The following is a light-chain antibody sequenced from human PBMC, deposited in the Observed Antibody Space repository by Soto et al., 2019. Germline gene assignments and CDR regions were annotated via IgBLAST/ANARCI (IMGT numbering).Light chain of an antibody. CDR3: QQRSNWPPLT. CDR1: QSVSSY. V-gene: IGKV3-11*01. J-gene: IGKJ4*01. CDR2: DAS. Sequence: EIVLTQSPATLSLSPGDRATLSCRASQSVSSYLAWYQQKPGKAPRLLIYDASNSATGIPSRFSGSGSGTDFTLTISSLEPEDFAFYYCQQRSNWPPLTFGGGTKVEIK.